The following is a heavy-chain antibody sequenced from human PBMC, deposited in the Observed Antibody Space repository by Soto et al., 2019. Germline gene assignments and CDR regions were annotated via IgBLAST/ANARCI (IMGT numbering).Heavy chain of an antibody. CDR2: IIPILGIA. D-gene: IGHD3-10*01. CDR3: ARAVGDRFGGLLLYFDY. V-gene: IGHV1-69*02. Sequence: SVKVSFKASGGTFSSYTISWVRQAPGQGLEWMGRIIPILGIANYAQKFQGRVTITADKSTSTAYMELSSLRSEDTAVYYCARAVGDRFGGLLLYFDYWGRG. J-gene: IGHJ4*02. CDR1: GGTFSSYT.